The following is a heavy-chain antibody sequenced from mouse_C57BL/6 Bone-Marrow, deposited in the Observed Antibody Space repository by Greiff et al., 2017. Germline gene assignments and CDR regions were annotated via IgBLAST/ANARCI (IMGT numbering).Heavy chain of an antibody. V-gene: IGHV5-6*01. D-gene: IGHD3-2*02. J-gene: IGHJ2*01. Sequence: EVQGVESGGDLVKPGGSLKLSCAASGFTFSSYGMSWVRQTPDKRLEWVATISSGGSYTYYPDSVKGRFTISRDNAKNTLYLQMSSLKSEDTAMYYCARHCSSGEDYRGQGTTLTVSS. CDR2: ISSGGSYT. CDR1: GFTFSSYG. CDR3: ARHCSSGEDY.